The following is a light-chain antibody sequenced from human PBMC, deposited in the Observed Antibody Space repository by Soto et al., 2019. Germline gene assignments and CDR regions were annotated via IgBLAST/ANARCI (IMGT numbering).Light chain of an antibody. J-gene: IGLJ3*02. CDR3: SSYTSTNSWV. Sequence: QSALTQSASVSGSPGQSITISCTGTSSDVGGYNYVSWYQQHPGKAPKLIIYDVSNRPSGVCTRFSGSKSGNTASLTISGLQAEDEADYSCSSYTSTNSWVFGGGTQLTVL. CDR2: DVS. V-gene: IGLV2-14*01. CDR1: SSDVGGYNY.